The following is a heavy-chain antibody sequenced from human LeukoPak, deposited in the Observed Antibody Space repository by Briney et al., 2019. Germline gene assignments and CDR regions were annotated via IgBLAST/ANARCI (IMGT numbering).Heavy chain of an antibody. CDR3: ARDHTTIPSSLWFGELSTGTYYYYYGMDV. V-gene: IGHV3-48*01. CDR2: VISSSSTI. D-gene: IGHD3-10*01. CDR1: GFTFSSYS. J-gene: IGHJ6*02. Sequence: GGSLRLSCAASGFTFSSYSMNWVRQAPGKGLEWVSYVISSSSTIYYADSVKGRFTISRDNAKNSLYLQMNSLRAEDTAVYYCARDHTTIPSSLWFGELSTGTYYYYYGMDVWGQGTTVTVSS.